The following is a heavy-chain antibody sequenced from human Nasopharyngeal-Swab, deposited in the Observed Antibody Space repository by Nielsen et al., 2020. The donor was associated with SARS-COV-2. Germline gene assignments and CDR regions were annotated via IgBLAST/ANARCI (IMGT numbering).Heavy chain of an antibody. CDR1: GYTFTDYY. Sequence: ASVKVSCKTSGYTFTDYYIHWVRQVPGQGLEWVGCINPYSGDTFYAQNFQGRVTVTRDTSRSTAYIDLSRLRSDDTAVYYCARDYYDNYDSDFWGQGTLVTVSS. CDR3: ARDYYDNYDSDF. D-gene: IGHD3-22*01. V-gene: IGHV1-2*02. CDR2: INPYSGDT. J-gene: IGHJ4*02.